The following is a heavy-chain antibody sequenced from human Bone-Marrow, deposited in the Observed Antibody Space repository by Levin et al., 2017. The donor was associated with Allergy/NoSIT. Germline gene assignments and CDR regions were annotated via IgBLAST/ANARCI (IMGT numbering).Heavy chain of an antibody. D-gene: IGHD5-12*01. Sequence: SQTLSLTCTVSGGSISSSSYYWGWIRQPPGKGLEWIGSIYYSGSTYYNPSLKSRVTISVDTSKNQFSLKLSSVTAADTAVYYCARLGSDSGYDFFWFDPWGQGTLVTVSS. V-gene: IGHV4-39*01. J-gene: IGHJ5*02. CDR2: IYYSGST. CDR1: GGSISSSSYY. CDR3: ARLGSDSGYDFFWFDP.